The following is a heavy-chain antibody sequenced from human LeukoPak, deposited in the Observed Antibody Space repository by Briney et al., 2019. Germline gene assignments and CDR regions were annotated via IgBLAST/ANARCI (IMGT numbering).Heavy chain of an antibody. V-gene: IGHV3-74*01. D-gene: IGHD3-3*01. Sequence: PGGSLRLSCAASGFTFSSYWIYWVRQAPGKGRVWVSRINSDARNTNYADSVQGRFTISRDNAKNTLYLQMNSLRVEDTAVYYCASGIGVGDSFDIWGQGTMVTVSS. CDR2: INSDARNT. J-gene: IGHJ3*02. CDR3: ASGIGVGDSFDI. CDR1: GFTFSSYW.